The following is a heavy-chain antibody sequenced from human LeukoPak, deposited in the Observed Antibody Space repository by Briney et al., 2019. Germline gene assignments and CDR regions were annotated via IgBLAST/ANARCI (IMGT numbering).Heavy chain of an antibody. D-gene: IGHD3-22*01. CDR2: IYYSGST. Sequence: SETLSLTCTVSGGSISSYYWNWIRQPPGKGLEWIGYIYYSGSTNYNPSLKSRVTISVDTSKNQFSLKLSSVTAADTAVFYCVAMDYYDLHYLHYWGQGTLVTVSS. J-gene: IGHJ4*02. V-gene: IGHV4-59*01. CDR1: GGSISSYY. CDR3: VAMDYYDLHYLHY.